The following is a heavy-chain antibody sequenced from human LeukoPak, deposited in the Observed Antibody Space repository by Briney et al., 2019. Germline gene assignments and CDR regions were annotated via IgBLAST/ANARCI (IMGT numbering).Heavy chain of an antibody. J-gene: IGHJ6*02. CDR1: GFTFSSYS. Sequence: GGSLRLSCAASGFTFSSYSMNWVRQAPGKGLEWVSSISSSSSYIYYADSVKGRFTISRDNAKNSLYLQMNSLRAEDTAVYYCARDQGNWGFYGMDVWGQGTTVTVSS. V-gene: IGHV3-21*01. CDR2: ISSSSSYI. CDR3: ARDQGNWGFYGMDV. D-gene: IGHD7-27*01.